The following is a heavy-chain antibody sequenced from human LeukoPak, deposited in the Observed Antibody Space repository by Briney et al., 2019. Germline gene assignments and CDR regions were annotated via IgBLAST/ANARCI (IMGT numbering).Heavy chain of an antibody. J-gene: IGHJ5*02. CDR2: IQSGGTT. CDR3: ARGFSDNTQPFDP. Sequence: GESLRLSCAASGFTVSSRFMSWVRQAPGKGLEWVSLIQSGGTTFYADSVKSRFTISRDNSKNILFLQMNSLRVEDTAVYYCARGFSDNTQPFDPWGQGTLVTVSS. V-gene: IGHV3-66*01. D-gene: IGHD2-2*02. CDR1: GFTVSSRF.